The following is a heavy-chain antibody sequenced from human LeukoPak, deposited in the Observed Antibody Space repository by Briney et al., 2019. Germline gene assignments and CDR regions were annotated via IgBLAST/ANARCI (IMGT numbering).Heavy chain of an antibody. Sequence: SETLSLTCAVYGGSFSGYYWSWIRHPPGKGLEWIGEINHSGSTNYNPSLKSRVTISVDTSKNQFSLKLSSVTAADTAVYYCARGVAVAGTDYFDYWGQGTLVTVSS. D-gene: IGHD6-19*01. CDR1: GGSFSGYY. CDR2: INHSGST. CDR3: ARGVAVAGTDYFDY. V-gene: IGHV4-34*01. J-gene: IGHJ4*02.